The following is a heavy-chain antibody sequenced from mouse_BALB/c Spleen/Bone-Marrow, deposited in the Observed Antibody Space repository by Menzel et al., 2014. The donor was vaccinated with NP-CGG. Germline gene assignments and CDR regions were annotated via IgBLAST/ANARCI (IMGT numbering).Heavy chain of an antibody. CDR3: ARYGNYGDYFDY. CDR1: GYTFTSYW. J-gene: IGHJ2*01. D-gene: IGHD2-1*01. CDR2: INPSTGYT. Sequence: VQLQQSGAELAKPGASVKMSCKASGYTFTSYWMHWVKQRPGQGLEWIGYINPSTGYTEYNQKFKDKATLTADKSSSTAFMQLSSLTSEDSAVYYCARYGNYGDYFDYWGQGTTLTVSS. V-gene: IGHV1-7*01.